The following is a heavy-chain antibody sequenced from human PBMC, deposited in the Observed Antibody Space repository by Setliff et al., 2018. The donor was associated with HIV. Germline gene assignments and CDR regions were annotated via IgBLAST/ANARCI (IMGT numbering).Heavy chain of an antibody. CDR2: VYYSGRT. V-gene: IGHV4-39*07. CDR1: GGSISSSGPGYY. J-gene: IGHJ6*03. CDR3: ARDSVYYYYMDV. Sequence: ETLSLTCTVSGGSISSSGPGYYWGWVRQPPGGGLEWIGSVYYSGRTYYNPSLRSRVTISVDTSKNQFSLKLRSVTAAETAVYFCARDSVYYYYMDVWGKRTTVTVSS. D-gene: IGHD1-20*01.